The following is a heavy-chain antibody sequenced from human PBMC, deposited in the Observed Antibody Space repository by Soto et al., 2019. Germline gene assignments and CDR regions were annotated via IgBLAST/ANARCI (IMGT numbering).Heavy chain of an antibody. V-gene: IGHV1-69*13. CDR2: IIPIFGTA. Sequence: SVKVSCKASGGTFSSYAISWVRPAPRQRLEWMGGIIPIFGTANYAQKFQGRVTITADESTSTAYMELSSLRSEDTAVYYCARASLGAPHDCSGGSCYSEIYYYYGMDVWGQGTTVTVSS. CDR1: GGTFSSYA. CDR3: ARASLGAPHDCSGGSCYSEIYYYYGMDV. J-gene: IGHJ6*02. D-gene: IGHD2-15*01.